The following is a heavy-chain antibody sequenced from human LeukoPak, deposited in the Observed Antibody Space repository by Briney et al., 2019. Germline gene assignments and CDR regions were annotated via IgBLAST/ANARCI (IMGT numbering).Heavy chain of an antibody. CDR2: IYSSGST. V-gene: IGHV4-59*01. D-gene: IGHD4-23*01. CDR3: TRGRYAGTSYYFDY. Sequence: PSETLSLTCTVSGGSISSYYWSWIRQPPGKGLEWIAYIYSSGSTYYNPSLKSRVTISVDTSKNHFSLRLSSVTAADTALYFCTRGRYAGTSYYFDYWGQGTLVTVPS. CDR1: GGSISSYY. J-gene: IGHJ4*02.